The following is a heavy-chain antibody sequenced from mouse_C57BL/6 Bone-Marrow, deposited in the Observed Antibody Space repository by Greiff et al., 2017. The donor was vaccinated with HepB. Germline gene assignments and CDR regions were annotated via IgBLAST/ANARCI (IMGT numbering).Heavy chain of an antibody. Sequence: LVESGGGLVKPGGSLKLSCAASGFTFSDYGMHWVRQAPEKGLEWVAYISSGSSTIYYADTVKGRFTISRDNAKNTLFLQMTSLRSEDTAMYYCARPSITTVRGAMDYWGQGTSVTVSS. D-gene: IGHD1-1*01. CDR1: GFTFSDYG. J-gene: IGHJ4*01. CDR2: ISSGSSTI. CDR3: ARPSITTVRGAMDY. V-gene: IGHV5-17*01.